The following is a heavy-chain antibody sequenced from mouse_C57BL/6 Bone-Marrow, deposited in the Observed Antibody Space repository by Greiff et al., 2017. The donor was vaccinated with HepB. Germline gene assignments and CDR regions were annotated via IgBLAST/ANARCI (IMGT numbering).Heavy chain of an antibody. CDR2: INPNYGTT. V-gene: IGHV1-39*01. CDR3: ARRGARVTPCAMDY. Sequence: EVQLQQSGPELVKPGASVKISCKASGYSFTDYYMNWVKQSHGKSLEWIGVINPNYGTTSYNQKFKGKATLTVDQSSSTAYMQLNSLTSEDSAVYYGARRGARVTPCAMDYWGQGTSVTVSS. D-gene: IGHD2-5*01. J-gene: IGHJ4*01. CDR1: GYSFTDYY.